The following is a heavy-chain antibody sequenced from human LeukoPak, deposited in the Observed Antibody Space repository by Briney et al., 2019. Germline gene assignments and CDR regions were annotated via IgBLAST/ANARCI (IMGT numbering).Heavy chain of an antibody. J-gene: IGHJ3*02. Sequence: ASVKVSCKASGYTFTSYGISWVRQAPGQGLEWMGWISAYNGNTNYAQKLQGRVTMTTDTSTSTAYMELRSLRSDDTAVYYCARDQGDIVVVPDAFDIWGQGTMVTVTS. CDR1: GYTFTSYG. V-gene: IGHV1-18*04. D-gene: IGHD2-2*01. CDR2: ISAYNGNT. CDR3: ARDQGDIVVVPDAFDI.